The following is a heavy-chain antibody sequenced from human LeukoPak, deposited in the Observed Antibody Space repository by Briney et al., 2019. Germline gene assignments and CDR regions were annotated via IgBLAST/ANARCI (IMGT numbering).Heavy chain of an antibody. Sequence: GGSLRLSCAASGFTFSSYSMNWVRQAPGKGLEWVSSISSSSYIYYADSVKGRFTISRDNAKNSLYLQMNSLRAEDTAVYYCARAMRYSGYDYNDYWGQGTLVTVSS. V-gene: IGHV3-21*01. J-gene: IGHJ4*02. D-gene: IGHD5-12*01. CDR2: ISSSSYI. CDR3: ARAMRYSGYDYNDY. CDR1: GFTFSSYS.